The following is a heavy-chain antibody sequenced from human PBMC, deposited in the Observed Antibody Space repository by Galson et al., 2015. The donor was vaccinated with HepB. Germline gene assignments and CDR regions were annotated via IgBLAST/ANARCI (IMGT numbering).Heavy chain of an antibody. CDR3: ARGYSSGYYGRKLDHFDY. J-gene: IGHJ4*02. CDR2: ISSSSSTI. V-gene: IGHV3-48*01. Sequence: SLRLSCAASGFTFSSYSMNWVRQAPGKGLEWVSYISSSSSTIYYADSVKGRFTISRDNAKNSLYLQMNSLRAEDTAVYYCARGYSSGYYGRKLDHFDYWGQGTLVTVSS. CDR1: GFTFSSYS. D-gene: IGHD3-22*01.